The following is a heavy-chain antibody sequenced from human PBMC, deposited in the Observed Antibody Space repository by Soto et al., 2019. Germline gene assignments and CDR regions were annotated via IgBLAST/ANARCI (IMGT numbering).Heavy chain of an antibody. Sequence: QVQLVQSGAEVKKPGASVKVSCKASGYTFTSYYMHWVRQAPGQGLEWMGMIGPSGGSTTYAQNFQGRVTMTRDTSTSTAYMELSSLRSEDTAVYYCARSQGSSTSLEIYYYYYYGMDVWGQGTTVTVSS. J-gene: IGHJ6*02. CDR3: ARSQGSSTSLEIYYYYYYGMDV. CDR2: IGPSGGST. CDR1: GYTFTSYY. V-gene: IGHV1-46*01. D-gene: IGHD2-2*01.